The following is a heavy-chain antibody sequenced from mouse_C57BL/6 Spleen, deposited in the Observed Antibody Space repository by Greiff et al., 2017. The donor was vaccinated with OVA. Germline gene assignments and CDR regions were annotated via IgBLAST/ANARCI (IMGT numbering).Heavy chain of an antibody. CDR2: IYPGSGST. CDR3: ARGILDAMDY. V-gene: IGHV1-55*01. CDR1: GYTFTSYW. J-gene: IGHJ4*01. Sequence: QVHVKQPGAELVKPGASVKMSCKASGYTFTSYWITWVKQRPGQGLEWIGDIYPGSGSTNYNEKFKSKATLTVDTSSSTAYMQLSSLTSEDSAVYYCARGILDAMDYWGQGTSVTVSS.